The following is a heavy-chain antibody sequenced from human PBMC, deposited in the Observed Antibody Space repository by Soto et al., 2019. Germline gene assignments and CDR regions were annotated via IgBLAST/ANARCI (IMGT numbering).Heavy chain of an antibody. D-gene: IGHD2-2*01. CDR2: IDLDIGDT. V-gene: IGHV1-2*02. Sequence: ASVQVSCKASGHTFTGHHMHWVRQAPGQGLEWMGLIDLDIGDTKYAHKFKDRVTMTRDTSTATVYMDLSRLTLDDTAVYYCARGAMLAAAISISFDPWGQGTQVTVSS. CDR3: ARGAMLAAAISISFDP. J-gene: IGHJ5*02. CDR1: GHTFTGHH.